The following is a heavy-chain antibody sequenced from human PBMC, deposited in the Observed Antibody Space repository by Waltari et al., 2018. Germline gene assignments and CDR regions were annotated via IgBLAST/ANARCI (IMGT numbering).Heavy chain of an antibody. CDR2: TKEDGNEV. D-gene: IGHD1-26*01. CDR1: GFTFSNFW. J-gene: IGHJ4*02. Sequence: EVQLVESGGNLVQPGGSLRLSCAASGFTFSNFWMTWVRQAPGKGLEWVANTKEDGNEVYNLDLGKGRFTISRDNAKNALFLQMNSLRAEDTAIYYCARGWAHLDSWGQGTLVTVSS. CDR3: ARGWAHLDS. V-gene: IGHV3-7*01.